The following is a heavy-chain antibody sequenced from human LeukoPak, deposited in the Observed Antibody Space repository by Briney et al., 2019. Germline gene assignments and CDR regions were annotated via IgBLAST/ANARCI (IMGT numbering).Heavy chain of an antibody. CDR2: IRSKTYGGTT. J-gene: IGHJ5*02. CDR1: GPTFSNAW. CDR3: AKVGVYYYDH. D-gene: IGHD3-22*01. V-gene: IGHV3-15*01. Sequence: GGSLRLSCEASGPTFSNAWMTWVRQAPGKGLEWVGRIRSKTYGGTTDYAAPVKGRFTISRDDSKNTVYLQMNGLKTEDTALYYCAKVGVYYYDHWGQGALVIVSS.